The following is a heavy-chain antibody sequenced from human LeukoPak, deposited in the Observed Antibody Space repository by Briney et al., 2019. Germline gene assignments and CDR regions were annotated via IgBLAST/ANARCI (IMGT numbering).Heavy chain of an antibody. CDR1: GGSISSYY. D-gene: IGHD3-16*02. J-gene: IGHJ4*02. Sequence: SETLSLTCTVSGGSISSYYWSWIRQPPGKGLEWIGYIYYSGSTNYNPSLKSRVTISVDTSMNQFSLKLSSVTAADTAVYYCARVGLRLGELSFDYWGQGTLVTVSS. CDR3: ARVGLRLGELSFDY. CDR2: IYYSGST. V-gene: IGHV4-59*01.